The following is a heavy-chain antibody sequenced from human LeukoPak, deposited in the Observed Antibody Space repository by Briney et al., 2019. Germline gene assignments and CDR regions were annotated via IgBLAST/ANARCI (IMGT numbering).Heavy chain of an antibody. CDR2: IYYTRST. CDR3: ARSGDYYTSSGYIDY. V-gene: IGHV4-39*07. D-gene: IGHD3-22*01. Sequence: PSETLSLTCTVSGDSISSSSYYWAWIREPPWKGLEWIGSIYYTRSTYYNPSLKSRVTLSVDTSKTQFSLELSSVTAADTAVYFCARSGDYYTSSGYIDYWGLGTLVTVSS. CDR1: GDSISSSSYY. J-gene: IGHJ4*02.